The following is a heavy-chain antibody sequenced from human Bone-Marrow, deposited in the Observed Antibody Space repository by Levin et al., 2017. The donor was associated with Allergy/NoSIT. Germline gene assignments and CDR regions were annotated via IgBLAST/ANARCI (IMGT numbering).Heavy chain of an antibody. CDR2: IYWNDDK. V-gene: IGHV2-5*01. D-gene: IGHD3-22*01. CDR1: GFSLSTSGVG. CDR3: AHSPSGYDLPGDWFDP. J-gene: IGHJ5*02. Sequence: SGPTLVKPTQTLTLTCTFSGFSLSTSGVGVGWIRQPPGKALEWLALIYWNDDKRYSPSLKSRLTITKDTSKNQVVLTMTNMDPVDTATYYCAHSPSGYDLPGDWFDPWGQGTLVTVSS.